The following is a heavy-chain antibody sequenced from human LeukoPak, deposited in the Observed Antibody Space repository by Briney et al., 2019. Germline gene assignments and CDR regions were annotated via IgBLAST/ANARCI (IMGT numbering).Heavy chain of an antibody. Sequence: PGGSLRLSCAASGFIFTDYWMNWVRQAPGKGLEWVSAISGSGGSTYYADSVKGRFTISRDNSKNTLYLQMNSLRAEDTAVYYCAKDSAQYCSSTSCSLADYFDYWGQGTLVTVSS. CDR2: ISGSGGST. CDR3: AKDSAQYCSSTSCSLADYFDY. CDR1: GFIFTDYW. D-gene: IGHD2-2*01. V-gene: IGHV3-23*01. J-gene: IGHJ4*02.